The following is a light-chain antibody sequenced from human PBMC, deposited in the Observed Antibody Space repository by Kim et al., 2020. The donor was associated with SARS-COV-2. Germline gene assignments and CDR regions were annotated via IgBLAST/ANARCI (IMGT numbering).Light chain of an antibody. J-gene: IGLJ3*02. V-gene: IGLV2-23*02. CDR1: SSDVGFYNL. CDR2: EIN. Sequence: QSALTQPAFVSGSPGQSITISCAGTSSDVGFYNLVSWYQQHPGKAPQLMINEINKRPSGVSNRFSGSRSGNTASLTISGLQAEDEANYYCCSYAGSNTWVFGGGTQLTVL. CDR3: CSYAGSNTWV.